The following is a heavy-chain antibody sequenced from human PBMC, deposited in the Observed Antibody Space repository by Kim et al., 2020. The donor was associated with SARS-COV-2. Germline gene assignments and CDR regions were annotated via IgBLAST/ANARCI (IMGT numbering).Heavy chain of an antibody. Sequence: ASVKVSCKASGYTFTSYDINWVRQATGQGLEWMGWMNPNSGDTGYPQKFQGRVTMTRNTSISTAYMELSSLRSEDTAVYYCARGSSSRYCSGGSCPYFDYWGQGTLVTVSS. D-gene: IGHD2-15*01. CDR2: MNPNSGDT. CDR3: ARGSSSRYCSGGSCPYFDY. J-gene: IGHJ4*02. V-gene: IGHV1-8*01. CDR1: GYTFTSYD.